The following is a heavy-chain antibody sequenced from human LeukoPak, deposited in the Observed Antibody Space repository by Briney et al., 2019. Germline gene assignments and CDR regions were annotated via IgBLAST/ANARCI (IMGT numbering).Heavy chain of an antibody. V-gene: IGHV3-30*18. D-gene: IGHD6-6*01. CDR1: GFTFRSDA. CDR2: ISFDGNVK. Sequence: GRSLRLSCAASGFTFRSDAMHWVRQAPGKGLEWVAFISFDGNVKYFADSVKGRFTISRDNSKSTLYLQMNSLRAEDTAVYYCAKDLATKYTLHYWGQGTLVTVSS. CDR3: AKDLATKYTLHY. J-gene: IGHJ4*02.